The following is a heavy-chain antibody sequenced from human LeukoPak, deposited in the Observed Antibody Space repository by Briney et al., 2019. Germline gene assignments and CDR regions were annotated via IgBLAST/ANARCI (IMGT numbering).Heavy chain of an antibody. V-gene: IGHV1-2*02. D-gene: IGHD3-16*01. J-gene: IGHJ4*02. Sequence: ASVEVSCKASGYTFTAYYIQWVRQAPGQGLEWMGLINPNSGGTNYAQKFQGRVTMTRDTSISTAYMELSKLTSDDTAVYYCARDKGTLGGDSWGPGTLVTVSS. CDR1: GYTFTAYY. CDR2: INPNSGGT. CDR3: ARDKGTLGGDS.